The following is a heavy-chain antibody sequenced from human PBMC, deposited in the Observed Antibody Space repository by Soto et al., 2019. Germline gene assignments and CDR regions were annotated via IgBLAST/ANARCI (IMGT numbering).Heavy chain of an antibody. J-gene: IGHJ5*02. D-gene: IGHD3-16*01. CDR3: AHSLGEDWFDP. Sequence: QITLKESGPTLVKSTQTLTLTCTFSGFSLTTSGVGVGWIRQPPGKALEWLALIYWDDDKRYSPSLKSRLTITKDTSKNLVVLMMTNMDPVDTATYSCAHSLGEDWFDPWGQGTLVTVSS. V-gene: IGHV2-5*02. CDR2: IYWDDDK. CDR1: GFSLTTSGVG.